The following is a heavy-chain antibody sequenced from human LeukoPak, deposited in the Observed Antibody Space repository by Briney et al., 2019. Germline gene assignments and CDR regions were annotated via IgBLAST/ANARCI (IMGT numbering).Heavy chain of an antibody. V-gene: IGHV3-21*01. J-gene: IGHJ4*02. CDR2: ISRNSTYI. CDR3: VKGGVTVYADDFDA. D-gene: IGHD1-14*01. Sequence: GGSLSLSCAASGCTFSSYILNWGCQAPGKGLEWVASISRNSTYIHYADSVKGRFTISRDNARNSLFLQMNSLRAEDTAIYYCVKGGVTVYADDFDAWGQGTLVTVSS. CDR1: GCTFSSYI.